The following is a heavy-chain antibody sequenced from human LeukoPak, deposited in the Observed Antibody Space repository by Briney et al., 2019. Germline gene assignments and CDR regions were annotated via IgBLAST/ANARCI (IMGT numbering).Heavy chain of an antibody. CDR2: INPNSGGT. CDR3: ARAYTGFEAFDY. J-gene: IGHJ4*02. V-gene: IGHV1-2*02. Sequence: GASVKVSCKASGYTFTGYYMHWVRQAPGQGLEWMGWINPNSGGTNYAQKFQGRVTMTRDTSISTAYMELSRLISDDTAVYYCARAYTGFEAFDYWGQGTLVTVSS. D-gene: IGHD2-2*02. CDR1: GYTFTGYY.